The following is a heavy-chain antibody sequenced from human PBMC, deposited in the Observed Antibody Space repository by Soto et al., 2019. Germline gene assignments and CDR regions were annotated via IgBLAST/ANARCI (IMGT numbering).Heavy chain of an antibody. V-gene: IGHV1-69*13. Sequence: SVKVSCKASGGTFSSYAISWVRQAPGQGLEWMGGIIPIFGTANYAQKFQGRVTITADESTSTAYMELSSLRSEDTAVYYCARDRYYYDSSGYWPPPGGAQQTFEYWGQGTLVTVPS. CDR3: ARDRYYYDSSGYWPPPGGAQQTFEY. CDR1: GGTFSSYA. CDR2: IIPIFGTA. J-gene: IGHJ4*02. D-gene: IGHD3-22*01.